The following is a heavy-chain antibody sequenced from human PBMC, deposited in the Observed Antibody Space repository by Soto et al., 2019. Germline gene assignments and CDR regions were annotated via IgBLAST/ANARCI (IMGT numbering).Heavy chain of an antibody. CDR1: GFTFISYG. D-gene: IGHD3-22*01. Sequence: VVSLRLSCAASGFTFISYGIHWVRQDPGKGLEWVAVISYDGSNKHYADSVKGRFTMSRDNSKNTLYLQMNSLRDEDTAVYFCAKEQTPSYYDSSRYPGPFDSWGQGALVTVSS. CDR3: AKEQTPSYYDSSRYPGPFDS. J-gene: IGHJ4*02. CDR2: ISYDGSNK. V-gene: IGHV3-30*18.